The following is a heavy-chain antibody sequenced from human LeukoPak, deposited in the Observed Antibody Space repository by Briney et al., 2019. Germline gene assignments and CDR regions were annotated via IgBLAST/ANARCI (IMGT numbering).Heavy chain of an antibody. V-gene: IGHV1-24*01. J-gene: IGHJ5*02. CDR2: FDPEDGET. CDR1: GYTLTELS. Sequence: ASVKVSCKVSGYTLTELSMHWVRQAPGKGLEWMGGFDPEDGETIYAQKFKGRVTMTEDTSTDTAYMELSSLRSEDTAVYYCATLSRIAVVVVAAQEYNWFDPWGQGTLVTVSS. D-gene: IGHD2-15*01. CDR3: ATLSRIAVVVVAAQEYNWFDP.